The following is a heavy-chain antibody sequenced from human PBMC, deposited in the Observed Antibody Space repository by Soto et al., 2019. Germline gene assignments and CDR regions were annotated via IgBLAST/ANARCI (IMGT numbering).Heavy chain of an antibody. D-gene: IGHD6-19*01. CDR2: INPSGGGT. CDR3: ARGSGSYDY. V-gene: IGHV1-46*01. Sequence: ASVKVSCKASGYTFTNYYMYWVRQAPGQGLEWMGIINPSGGGTTYTQKFQGRLTMTRGTSTSTVYMELSSLRSEDTAVYFCARGSGSYDYWGQGTLVTVSS. CDR1: GYTFTNYY. J-gene: IGHJ4*02.